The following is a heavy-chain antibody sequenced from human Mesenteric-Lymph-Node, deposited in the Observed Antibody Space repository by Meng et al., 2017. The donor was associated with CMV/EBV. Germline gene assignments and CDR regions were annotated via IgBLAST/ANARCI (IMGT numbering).Heavy chain of an antibody. D-gene: IGHD5-24*01. V-gene: IGHV3-7*01. Sequence: GGSLRLSCAASGFTFSTFWVNWVRQAPGKGLEWVANIKQDGSEKYYVDSVKGRFTISRDNARNSLYLQMNSLRAEDTALYYCARDGLQGIYYYGMDVWGQGTTVTVSS. J-gene: IGHJ6*02. CDR3: ARDGLQGIYYYGMDV. CDR2: IKQDGSEK. CDR1: GFTFSTFW.